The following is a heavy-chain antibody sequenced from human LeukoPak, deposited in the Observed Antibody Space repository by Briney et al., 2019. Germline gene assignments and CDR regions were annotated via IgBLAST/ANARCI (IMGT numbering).Heavy chain of an antibody. V-gene: IGHV4-4*07. J-gene: IGHJ6*03. D-gene: IGHD6-6*01. CDR3: ARTSRIAARRIVKYYYYYMDV. Sequence: PSETLSLTCTVSGGSISSYYWSWIRQPAGKGLEWIGRIYTSGSTNYNPSLKSRVTMSVDTSKNQFSLKLSSVAAADTAVYYCARTSRIAARRIVKYYYYYMDVWGKGTTVTVSS. CDR1: GGSISSYY. CDR2: IYTSGST.